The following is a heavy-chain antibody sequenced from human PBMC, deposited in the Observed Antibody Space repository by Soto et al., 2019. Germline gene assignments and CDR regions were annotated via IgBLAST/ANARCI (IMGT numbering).Heavy chain of an antibody. J-gene: IGHJ4*02. CDR2: ISSSGSTI. Sequence: PGESLKISCAASGFTFSSYEMNWVRQAPGKGLEWVSYISSSGSTIYYADSVKGRFTISRDNAKNSLYLQMNSLRAEDTAVYYCAREGGMVYAMGYFDYWGQGTLVTVSS. D-gene: IGHD2-8*01. CDR3: AREGGMVYAMGYFDY. CDR1: GFTFSSYE. V-gene: IGHV3-48*03.